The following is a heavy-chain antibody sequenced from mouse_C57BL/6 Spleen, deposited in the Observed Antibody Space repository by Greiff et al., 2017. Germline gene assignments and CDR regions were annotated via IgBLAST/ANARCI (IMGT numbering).Heavy chain of an antibody. CDR2: IYPGSGNT. J-gene: IGHJ1*03. V-gene: IGHV1-66*01. CDR3: ARGFIPRDFDV. CDR1: GYSFTSYY. Sequence: QVQLQQSGPELVKPGASVKISCKASGYSFTSYYIHWVKQRPGQGLEWIGWIYPGSGNTKYNEKFKGKATLTADTYSSTAYMQLSSLTSEDSAVYYCARGFIPRDFDVWGTGTTVTVSS. D-gene: IGHD1-1*01.